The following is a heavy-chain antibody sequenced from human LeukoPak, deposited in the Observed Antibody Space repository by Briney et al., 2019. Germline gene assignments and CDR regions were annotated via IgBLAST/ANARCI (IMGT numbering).Heavy chain of an antibody. Sequence: PSQTLSLTCTVSGGSISSGSYYWSWIRQPAGKGLEWIGRIYTSGSTNYNPSLKSRVTVSVDTSKNQFSLKLSSVTAADTAVYYCATAKYSSGWYNWFDPWGQGTLVTVSS. CDR2: IYTSGST. CDR1: GGSISSGSYY. CDR3: ATAKYSSGWYNWFDP. D-gene: IGHD6-19*01. V-gene: IGHV4-61*02. J-gene: IGHJ5*02.